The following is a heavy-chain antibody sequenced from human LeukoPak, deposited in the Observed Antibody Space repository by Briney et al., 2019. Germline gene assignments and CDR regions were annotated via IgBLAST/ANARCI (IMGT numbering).Heavy chain of an antibody. CDR2: IRYDESNK. J-gene: IGHJ4*02. CDR1: GFTFSNYG. D-gene: IGHD6-13*01. CDR3: AKTHSSSWHYLDY. V-gene: IGHV3-30*02. Sequence: PGGSLRLSCAASGFTFSNYGMHWVRQAPGKGLEWVAFIRYDESNKFYIDSVKGRFTISRDNSKNTLYLQMNSLRAEDTAVYYCAKTHSSSWHYLDYWGQGTLVTVSS.